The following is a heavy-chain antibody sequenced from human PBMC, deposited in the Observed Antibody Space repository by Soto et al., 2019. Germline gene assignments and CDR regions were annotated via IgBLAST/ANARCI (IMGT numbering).Heavy chain of an antibody. Sequence: QVQLVQSGAEVKKPGSSVKVSCKASGDTFSSSAISWVRQAPGQGLQWMGGIIPIFGTVNYAQKFQGRVTMTADKSTSTAYMELSSLRPEDTAVYYCARGGYCRSTNCYGGANWFDPWGQGTLVTVSS. V-gene: IGHV1-69*06. CDR1: GDTFSSSA. CDR2: IIPIFGTV. J-gene: IGHJ5*02. D-gene: IGHD2-2*01. CDR3: ARGGYCRSTNCYGGANWFDP.